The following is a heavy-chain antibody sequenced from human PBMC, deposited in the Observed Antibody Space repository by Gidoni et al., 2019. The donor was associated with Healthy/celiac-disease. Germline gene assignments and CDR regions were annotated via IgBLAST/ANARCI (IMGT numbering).Heavy chain of an antibody. J-gene: IGHJ4*02. CDR3: AIVAAAGTSPFDY. D-gene: IGHD6-13*01. CDR2: ISSSSSYI. Sequence: EVQLVESGGGLVKPGGSLRLSCAASGFTFSSYSMNWVRQAPGKGLEWVSSISSSSSYIYYADSVKGRFTISRDNAKNSLYLQMNSLRAEDTAVYYCAIVAAAGTSPFDYWGQGTLVTVSS. V-gene: IGHV3-21*01. CDR1: GFTFSSYS.